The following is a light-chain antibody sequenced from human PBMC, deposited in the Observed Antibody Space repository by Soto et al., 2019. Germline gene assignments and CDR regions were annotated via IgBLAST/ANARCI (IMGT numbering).Light chain of an antibody. V-gene: IGKV3-20*01. J-gene: IGKJ1*01. CDR3: QQYGSSPGT. CDR2: GAS. Sequence: EVVLTQSPATLSLSPGEGATLSCRASQSVSSGYLAWYQQKPGQAPRLLIYGASSRATGIPDRFSGSGSGTDFTLTISRLEPEDFAVYYCQQYGSSPGTFGQGTKV. CDR1: QSVSSGY.